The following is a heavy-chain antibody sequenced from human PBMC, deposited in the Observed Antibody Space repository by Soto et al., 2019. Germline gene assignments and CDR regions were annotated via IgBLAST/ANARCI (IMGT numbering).Heavy chain of an antibody. V-gene: IGHV3-66*01. CDR3: VRENYFYGMDV. Sequence: GGSLRLSCAASGFTVTSNYMIWVRQAPGKGLGWISVIYTGGGTKYADSVKGRFTISRDTSRNTVYLHMDSLRVEDTAVYYCVRENYFYGMDVWGQGTAVTVSS. CDR2: IYTGGGT. CDR1: GFTVTSNY. J-gene: IGHJ6*02.